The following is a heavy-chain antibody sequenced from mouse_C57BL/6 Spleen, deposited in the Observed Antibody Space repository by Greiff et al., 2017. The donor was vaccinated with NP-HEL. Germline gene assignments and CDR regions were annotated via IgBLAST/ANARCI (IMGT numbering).Heavy chain of an antibody. V-gene: IGHV1-18*01. J-gene: IGHJ3*01. CDR3: ARRGYDGYYLWFAY. D-gene: IGHD2-3*01. Sequence: EVQLQQSGPELVKPGASVKIPCKASGYTFTDYNMDWVKQSHGKSLEWIGDINPNNGGTIYNQKFKGKATLTVDKSSSTAYMELRSLTSEDTAVYYCARRGYDGYYLWFAYWGQGTLVTVSA. CDR1: GYTFTDYN. CDR2: INPNNGGT.